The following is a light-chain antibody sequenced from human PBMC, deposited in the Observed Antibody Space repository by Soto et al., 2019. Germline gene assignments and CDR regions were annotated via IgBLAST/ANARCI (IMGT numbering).Light chain of an antibody. V-gene: IGLV2-8*01. CDR2: EVS. Sequence: QSALTQPPSASGSPGQSVTISFTGTSSDVGGYNYVSWYQQHPGKAPKLMIYEVSKRPSGVPDRFSGSKSGNTASLTVSGLQAEDEADYYCISYAGSNLLYVFGTGTKVTVL. CDR3: ISYAGSNLLYV. CDR1: SSDVGGYNY. J-gene: IGLJ1*01.